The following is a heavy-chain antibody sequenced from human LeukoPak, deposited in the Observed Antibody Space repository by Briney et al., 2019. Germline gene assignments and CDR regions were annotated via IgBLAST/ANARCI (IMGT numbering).Heavy chain of an antibody. V-gene: IGHV4-59*08. CDR2: IYYSGST. CDR1: GGSISSYY. J-gene: IGHJ4*02. D-gene: IGHD1-7*01. Sequence: SETLSLTCTVSGGSISSYYWSWIRQPPGKGLEWIGYIYYSGSTNYNPSLKSRVTISVDTSKNQFSLKLSSVTAADTAVYYCAWGNWNYYFDYWGQGTLVTVSS. CDR3: AWGNWNYYFDY.